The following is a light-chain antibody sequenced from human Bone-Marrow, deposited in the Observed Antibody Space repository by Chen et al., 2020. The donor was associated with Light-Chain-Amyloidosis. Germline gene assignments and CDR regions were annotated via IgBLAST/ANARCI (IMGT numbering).Light chain of an antibody. J-gene: IGLJ2*01. Sequence: SFELTPAPSVSVSPGTTARDTRPGDDLPTKYAYWFQQKPGQAPVLVIHRDTERPSGISERFSGSSSGTTATLTISGVQAEDEADYHCQSADSSGTYEVIFGGGTKLTVL. V-gene: IGLV3-25*03. CDR1: DLPTKY. CDR3: QSADSSGTYEVI. CDR2: RDT.